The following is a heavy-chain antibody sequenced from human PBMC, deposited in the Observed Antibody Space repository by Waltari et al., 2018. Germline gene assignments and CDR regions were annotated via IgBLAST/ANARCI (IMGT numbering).Heavy chain of an antibody. CDR3: AKAPYYDILTGPDY. CDR1: GFTFDDYA. D-gene: IGHD3-9*01. Sequence: EVQLVESGGGLVQPGRSLRLSCAASGFTFDDYAMHWVRQAPGTGLEWVSGISWNSGSIGYADSVKGRFTISRDNAKNSLYLQMNSLRAEDTALYYCAKAPYYDILTGPDYWGQGTLVTVSS. J-gene: IGHJ4*02. V-gene: IGHV3-9*01. CDR2: ISWNSGSI.